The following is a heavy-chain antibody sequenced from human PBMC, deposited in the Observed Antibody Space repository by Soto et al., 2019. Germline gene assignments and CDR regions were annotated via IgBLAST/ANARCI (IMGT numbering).Heavy chain of an antibody. CDR3: ARVWFGEFPWFDP. CDR1: GGSISSSSYY. J-gene: IGHJ5*02. V-gene: IGHV4-39*01. D-gene: IGHD3-10*01. CDR2: IYYSGSP. Sequence: HLQLQESGPGLVKPSETLSLTCTVSGGSISSSSYYWGWLRQPPGKGLEWVGSIYYSGSPYYNPSLKRRVTISVDTSKNQFSLKLSSVTAADTAVYYCARVWFGEFPWFDPCGQGTLVTVS.